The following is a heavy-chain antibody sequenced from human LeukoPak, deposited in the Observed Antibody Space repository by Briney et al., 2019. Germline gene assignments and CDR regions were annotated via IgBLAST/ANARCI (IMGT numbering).Heavy chain of an antibody. V-gene: IGHV1-8*01. Sequence: ASVKVSCKASGYTFTSYDINWVRQAPGQGLEWMGWMNPNSGNTVYAQKFQGRVTMTRNTSISTAYMELSSLRSEDTAVYYCARVCGGDCYSTAFDIWGQGTMVTVSS. D-gene: IGHD2-21*02. J-gene: IGHJ3*02. CDR2: MNPNSGNT. CDR3: ARVCGGDCYSTAFDI. CDR1: GYTFTSYD.